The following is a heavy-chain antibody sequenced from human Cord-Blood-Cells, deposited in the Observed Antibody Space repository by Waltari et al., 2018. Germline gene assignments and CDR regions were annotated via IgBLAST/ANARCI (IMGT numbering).Heavy chain of an antibody. D-gene: IGHD2-15*01. V-gene: IGHV6-1*01. CDR1: GDSVSSNSAA. CDR3: ARDMSNTLYCSGGSCYSAMGY. CDR2: TYYMSKWYN. Sequence: QVQLQQSGPGLVKPSQTLSLTCAISGDSVSSNSAAWNWIRQSPSRGLEWLGRTYYMSKWYNDYAVSVKSRITSNPDTSKNQFSLQLNSVTPEDTAVYYCARDMSNTLYCSGGSCYSAMGYWGQGTLVTVSS. J-gene: IGHJ4*02.